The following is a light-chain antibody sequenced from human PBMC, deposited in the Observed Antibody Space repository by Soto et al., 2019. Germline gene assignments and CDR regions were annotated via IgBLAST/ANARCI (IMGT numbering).Light chain of an antibody. CDR3: SAYTARRTLV. Sequence: QSVLTQPASVSGSAGQSITISYSGTMRDVGAYNLVSWYQQHPGTAPKLIIYEVRNRPSGISSRFSGSRSGNTASLTISGLQPEDEGDYYCSAYTARRTLVFGGGTKLTVL. J-gene: IGLJ3*02. V-gene: IGLV2-14*01. CDR1: MRDVGAYNL. CDR2: EVR.